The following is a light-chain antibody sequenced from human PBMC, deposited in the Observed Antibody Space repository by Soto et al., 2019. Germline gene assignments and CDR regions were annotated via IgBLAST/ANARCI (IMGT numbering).Light chain of an antibody. CDR3: CSYAGSYTRV. CDR1: SSNIGSNY. CDR2: SNN. Sequence: QSVLTQPPSASGTPGQRVTISCSGSSSNIGSNYVYWYQQLPGTAPKLLIYSNNQRPSGVPDRFSGSKSGTSASLAISGLRSEDEADYYCCSYAGSYTRVFGGGTKLTVL. J-gene: IGLJ3*02. V-gene: IGLV1-47*02.